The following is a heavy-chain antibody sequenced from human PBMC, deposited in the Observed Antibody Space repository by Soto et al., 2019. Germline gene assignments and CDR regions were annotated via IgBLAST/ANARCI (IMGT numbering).Heavy chain of an antibody. Sequence: QVXLQEAGPGLVRSSETLSLTCTVSGASISSYFWSWIRQPPGKGLEWVAYVSYSGSPHYNPSLQSRVTVSVDTSKSQFSLEVTSLTAADTAVYYCARGGPVQLWAFDYWGQGSLVTVSS. D-gene: IGHD5-18*01. CDR1: GASISSYF. CDR2: VSYSGSP. J-gene: IGHJ4*02. V-gene: IGHV4-59*01. CDR3: ARGGPVQLWAFDY.